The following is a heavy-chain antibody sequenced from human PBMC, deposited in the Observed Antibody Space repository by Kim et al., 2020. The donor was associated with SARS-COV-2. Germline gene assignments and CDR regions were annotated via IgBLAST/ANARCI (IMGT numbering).Heavy chain of an antibody. CDR2: ISYDGGNK. CDR3: AKEGVESDILTGYYLGWFDP. J-gene: IGHJ5*02. D-gene: IGHD3-9*01. CDR1: GFTFSSYG. Sequence: GGSLRLSCAASGFTFSSYGMHWVRQAPGKGLEWVAVISYDGGNKYYADSVKGRFTISRDNSKNTLYLQMNSLRAEDTAVYYCAKEGVESDILTGYYLGWFDPWGQGTLVTVSS. V-gene: IGHV3-30*18.